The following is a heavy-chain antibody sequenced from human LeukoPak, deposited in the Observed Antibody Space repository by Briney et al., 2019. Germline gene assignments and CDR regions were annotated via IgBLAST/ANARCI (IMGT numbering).Heavy chain of an antibody. J-gene: IGHJ6*02. Sequence: GGSLRLSCTASGFSISGHWQTWVRQTPGKGLEWVAHINADGSEKSYVGSVKGRFTISKDSVENSATLQMNSVRVEDTAVYYCGRGHYGLDVWGQGATVTVSS. CDR1: GFSISGHW. CDR2: INADGSEK. CDR3: GRGHYGLDV. V-gene: IGHV3-7*01.